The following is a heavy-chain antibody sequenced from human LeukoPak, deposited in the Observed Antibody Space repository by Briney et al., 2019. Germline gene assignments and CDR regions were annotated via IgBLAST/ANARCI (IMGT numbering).Heavy chain of an antibody. D-gene: IGHD3-22*01. CDR3: ARDVSSGHLFDY. J-gene: IGHJ4*02. CDR2: INPNSGGT. V-gene: IGHV1-2*02. CDR1: GYTFTGYY. Sequence: ASVKVSCKASGYTFTGYYMHWVRQAPGQGLEWMGWINPNSGGTNYAQKFQGRVTMTRDTSISTAYMELSRLRSEDTAVYYCARDVSSGHLFDYWGQGTLVTVSS.